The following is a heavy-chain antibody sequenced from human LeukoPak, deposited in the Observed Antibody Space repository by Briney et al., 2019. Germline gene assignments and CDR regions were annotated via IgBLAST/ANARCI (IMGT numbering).Heavy chain of an antibody. CDR3: ARVTPNLYSGSLDAFDI. D-gene: IGHD1-26*01. J-gene: IGHJ3*02. CDR1: GGSISSSSYY. CDR2: IYYSGST. Sequence: PSETLSLTCTVSGGSISSSSYYWGWIRQPPGKGLEWIGSIYYSGSTYYNPSLESRVTISVDTSKNQFSLKLSSVTAADTAVYYCARVTPNLYSGSLDAFDIWGQGTMVTVSS. V-gene: IGHV4-39*07.